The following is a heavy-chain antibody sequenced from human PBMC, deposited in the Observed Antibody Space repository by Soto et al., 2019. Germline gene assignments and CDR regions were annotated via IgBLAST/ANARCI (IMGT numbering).Heavy chain of an antibody. D-gene: IGHD3-16*01. CDR1: GFTFSIYS. CDR2: ITTDSSTI. CDR3: ARGGGMNHFDY. J-gene: IGHJ4*02. Sequence: GGSLRLSCAASGFTFSIYSMNWVRQAPGKGLEWVSYITTDSSTIFYADSVKGRFTISRDNAENSLYLQMNSLRSEDTAVYYCARGGGMNHFDYWGQGTLVTVSS. V-gene: IGHV3-48*01.